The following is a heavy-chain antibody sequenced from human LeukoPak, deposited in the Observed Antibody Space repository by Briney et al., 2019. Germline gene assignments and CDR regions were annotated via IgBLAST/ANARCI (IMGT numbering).Heavy chain of an antibody. D-gene: IGHD2-15*01. Sequence: GGSLRLSCAASGFTFSNAWMSWVRQAPGKGLEWVGRIKSKTDGGTTDYAAPVKVRFTISRDDSKNTLYLQMNSLKTEDTAVYYCTTDRYCSGGSCYEFDYWGQGTLVTVSS. J-gene: IGHJ4*02. CDR3: TTDRYCSGGSCYEFDY. CDR2: IKSKTDGGTT. V-gene: IGHV3-15*01. CDR1: GFTFSNAW.